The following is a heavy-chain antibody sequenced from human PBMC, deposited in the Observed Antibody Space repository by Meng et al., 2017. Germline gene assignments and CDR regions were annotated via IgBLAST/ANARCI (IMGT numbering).Heavy chain of an antibody. CDR3: VRDPISERPDY. Sequence: SETLSLTCTVSGGSISSSTYYWGWIRQPPGKALEWIGSIYYSWSTYYNPSLKSRVTVSVDTSKNQFSLKLDSVTAADTAVYYCVRDPISERPDYWGQGALVTVSS. CDR1: GGSISSSTYY. V-gene: IGHV4-39*07. D-gene: IGHD1-1*01. CDR2: IYYSWST. J-gene: IGHJ4*02.